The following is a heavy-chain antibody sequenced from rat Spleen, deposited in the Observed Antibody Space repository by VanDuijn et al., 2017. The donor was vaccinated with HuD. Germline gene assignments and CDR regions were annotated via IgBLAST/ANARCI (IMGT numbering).Heavy chain of an antibody. D-gene: IGHD2-1*01. J-gene: IGHJ3*01. CDR1: GYTITSGY. CDR3: ASRRYLRRWFAY. Sequence: EIQPQESGPGLVKPSQSLSLTCSVTGYTITSGYDWSWIRKFPGNKMEWMGYISYSGSTNYNPSLKSRISITRDTSKNQFFLQLNSVTTEDTATYYCASRRYLRRWFAYWGQGTLVTVSS. CDR2: ISYSGST. V-gene: IGHV3-4*01.